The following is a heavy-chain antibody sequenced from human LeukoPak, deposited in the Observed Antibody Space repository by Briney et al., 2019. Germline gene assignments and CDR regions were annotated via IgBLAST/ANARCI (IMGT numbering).Heavy chain of an antibody. CDR2: IYYGGST. D-gene: IGHD3-22*01. CDR1: GGSISSSSYY. V-gene: IGHV4-39*01. Sequence: PSETLSLTCTVSGGSISSSSYYWGWVRQPPGKGLEWIGSIYYGGSTFYNPSLKSRVTISVATSKIQFSLRLSSVTAADTAVYCCARSLGIYFDSSGYYSDAFDIWGQGTMVTVSS. J-gene: IGHJ3*02. CDR3: ARSLGIYFDSSGYYSDAFDI.